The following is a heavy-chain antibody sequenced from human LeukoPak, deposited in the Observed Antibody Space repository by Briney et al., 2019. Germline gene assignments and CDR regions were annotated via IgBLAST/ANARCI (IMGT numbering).Heavy chain of an antibody. D-gene: IGHD2/OR15-2a*01. V-gene: IGHV3-23*01. CDR1: GFIFSSYA. CDR2: ISGSGDYT. J-gene: IGHJ4*02. Sequence: GESLRLSCAASGFIFSSYAMSWVRQAPGKGLEWVSTISGSGDYTYYADSVKGRFTISRDNSKSTLHLQMNNLRTEETAIYYCAKDRSVKAGLYEDFDYWGQGTLVTVSS. CDR3: AKDRSVKAGLYEDFDY.